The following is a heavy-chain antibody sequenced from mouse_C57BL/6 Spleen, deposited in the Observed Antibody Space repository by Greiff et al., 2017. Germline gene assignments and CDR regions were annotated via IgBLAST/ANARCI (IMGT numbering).Heavy chain of an antibody. D-gene: IGHD1-1*01. V-gene: IGHV5-15*01. CDR3: ARGGTVVAPYYFDY. CDR1: GFTFSDYG. CDR2: ISNLAYSI. Sequence: EVQGVESGGGLVQPGGSLKLSCAASGFTFSDYGMAWVRQAPRKGPAWVAFISNLAYSIYYADTVTGRFTISRENAKNTLYLEMSSLRSEDTAMYYCARGGTVVAPYYFDYWGQGTTLTVSS. J-gene: IGHJ2*01.